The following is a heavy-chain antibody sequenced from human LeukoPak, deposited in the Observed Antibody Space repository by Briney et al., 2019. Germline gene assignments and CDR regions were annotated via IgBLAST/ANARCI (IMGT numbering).Heavy chain of an antibody. Sequence: GGSLRLSCAASGFTFSSYAMSWVRQAPGKGLEWVSAISGSGGSTYYADSVRGRFTISRDNSKNTLYLQMNSLRAEDTAVYYCAKDSWGGLHRRGSDYWGQGTLVTVSS. CDR2: ISGSGGST. CDR1: GFTFSSYA. D-gene: IGHD4-11*01. V-gene: IGHV3-23*01. CDR3: AKDSWGGLHRRGSDY. J-gene: IGHJ4*02.